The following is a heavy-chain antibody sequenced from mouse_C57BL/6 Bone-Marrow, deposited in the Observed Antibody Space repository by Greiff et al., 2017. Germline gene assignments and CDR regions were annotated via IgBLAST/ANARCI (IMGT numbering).Heavy chain of an antibody. Sequence: QVQLQQSGPGLVQPSQSLSITCTVSGFSLTSYGVHWVRQSPGKGLAWLGVIWSGGSTDYNAAFISRLSISKDNSKSQVFFKMNSLQVDDTAIYYCAKSDGYLFADWGQGTLVTVSA. J-gene: IGHJ3*01. CDR1: GFSLTSYG. D-gene: IGHD2-3*01. V-gene: IGHV2-2*01. CDR2: IWSGGST. CDR3: AKSDGYLFAD.